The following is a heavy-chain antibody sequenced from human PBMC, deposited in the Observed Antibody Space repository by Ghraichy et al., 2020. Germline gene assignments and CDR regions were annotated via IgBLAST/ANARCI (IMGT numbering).Heavy chain of an antibody. CDR1: GGTFSSYA. CDR3: ASKHCSSTSCYVSRYNWFDP. Sequence: SVKVSCKASGGTFSSYAISWVRQAPGQGLEWMGRIIPILGIANYAQKFQGRVTITADKSTSTAYMELSSLRSEDTAVYYCASKHCSSTSCYVSRYNWFDPWGQGTLVTVSS. CDR2: IIPILGIA. J-gene: IGHJ5*02. D-gene: IGHD2-2*01. V-gene: IGHV1-69*04.